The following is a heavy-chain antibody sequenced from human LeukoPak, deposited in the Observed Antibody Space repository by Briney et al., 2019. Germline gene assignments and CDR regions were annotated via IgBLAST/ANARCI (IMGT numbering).Heavy chain of an antibody. CDR3: ARTYTYYNILTGYRHDAFDI. CDR2: IYTSGST. Sequence: SETLSLTCTVSGGSISSYYWSWIRQPPGKGLEWIGYIYTSGSTNYNPSLKSRVTISVDTSKNQFSLKLSSVTAADTAVYYCARTYTYYNILTGYRHDAFDIWGQGTMVTVSS. J-gene: IGHJ3*02. V-gene: IGHV4-4*09. D-gene: IGHD3-9*01. CDR1: GGSISSYY.